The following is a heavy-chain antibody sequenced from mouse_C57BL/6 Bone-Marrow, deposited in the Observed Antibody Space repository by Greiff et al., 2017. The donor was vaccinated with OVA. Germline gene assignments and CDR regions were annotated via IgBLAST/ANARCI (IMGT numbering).Heavy chain of an antibody. Sequence: EVKLVESGGGLVQSGRSLRLSCATSGFTFSDFYMEWVRQAPGKGLEWIAASRNKANDYTTEYSASVKGRFIVSRDTSQSILYLQMNALRADDTAIYYCARDAGDAMDYWGQGTSVTVSS. J-gene: IGHJ4*01. CDR1: GFTFSDFY. V-gene: IGHV7-1*01. CDR3: ARDAGDAMDY. CDR2: SRNKANDYTT.